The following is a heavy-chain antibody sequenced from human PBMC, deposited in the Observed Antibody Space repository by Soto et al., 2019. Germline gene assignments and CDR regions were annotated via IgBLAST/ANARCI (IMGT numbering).Heavy chain of an antibody. D-gene: IGHD3-22*01. CDR1: GFTSSGYG. V-gene: IGHV3-30*18. J-gene: IGHJ4*02. CDR3: AKDWWYYDSSGYPGY. CDR2: ISYDGSNK. Sequence: GGSLRLSCAASGFTSSGYGIHWVRQAPGKGLEWVAVISYDGSNKYYADSVKGRFTISRDNSKNTLYLQMNSLRAEDTAVYYCAKDWWYYDSSGYPGYWGQGTLVTVSS.